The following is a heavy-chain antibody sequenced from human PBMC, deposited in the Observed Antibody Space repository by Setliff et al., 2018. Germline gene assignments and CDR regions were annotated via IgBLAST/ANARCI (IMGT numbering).Heavy chain of an antibody. V-gene: IGHV4-39*01. Sequence: LSLTCSVSGASVTNVNYYWGWIRQPPGKGLEWIASVYYDGRTYYSPSFKSRLTMSVDKSRNQFSLKLTSVTAADTAVFYCARIAYFDFWRGYGVGAFDLWGHGTMVTVSS. CDR2: VYYDGRT. CDR1: GASVTNVNYY. CDR3: ARIAYFDFWRGYGVGAFDL. D-gene: IGHD3-3*01. J-gene: IGHJ3*01.